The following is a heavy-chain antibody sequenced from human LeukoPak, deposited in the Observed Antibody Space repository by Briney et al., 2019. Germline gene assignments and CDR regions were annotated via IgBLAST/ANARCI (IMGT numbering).Heavy chain of an antibody. Sequence: SETLSLTCAVYGGSFSGYYWSWIRQPPGKGLEWIGEINHSGSTNYNPSLKSRVTISVDTSKNQFSLKLRSVTAADTAVYYCARGTTPGYSGHGGALDAFDIWGQGTRVTVSS. D-gene: IGHD5-12*01. CDR2: INHSGST. J-gene: IGHJ3*02. CDR3: ARGTTPGYSGHGGALDAFDI. CDR1: GGSFSGYY. V-gene: IGHV4-34*01.